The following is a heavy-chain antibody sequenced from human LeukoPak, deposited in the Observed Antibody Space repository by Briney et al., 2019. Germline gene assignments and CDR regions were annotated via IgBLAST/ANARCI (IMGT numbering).Heavy chain of an antibody. CDR1: GFTFSSYI. D-gene: IGHD3-22*01. CDR3: ARLRRNSDRSGFYYYYDN. J-gene: IGHJ4*02. CDR2: INTVASYI. Sequence: GGSLRLSCAASGFTFSSYIFNWVRQAPGKGLEWVSSINTVASYIYYADSVRGRFTISRDNAENSLWLQMNGLRAEDPAVYYCARLRRNSDRSGFYYYYDNWGQGTLVTVSS. V-gene: IGHV3-21*01.